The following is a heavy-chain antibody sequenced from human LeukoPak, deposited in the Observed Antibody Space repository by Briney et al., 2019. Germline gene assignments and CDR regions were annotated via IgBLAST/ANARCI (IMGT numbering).Heavy chain of an antibody. Sequence: GGSLRLSCVASGFTFSTFAMNWVRQAPGKGLEWVSTISETGRSTYYADSVKGQFTISRDNSKNTLYLQMNSLRAEDTAVYYWAKDRGYSYGISEYWGQGTLVTV. V-gene: IGHV3-23*01. CDR3: AKDRGYSYGISEY. CDR2: ISETGRST. J-gene: IGHJ4*02. CDR1: GFTFSTFA. D-gene: IGHD5-18*01.